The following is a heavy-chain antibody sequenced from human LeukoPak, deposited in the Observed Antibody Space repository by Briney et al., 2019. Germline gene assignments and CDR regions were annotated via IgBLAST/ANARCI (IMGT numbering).Heavy chain of an antibody. CDR3: AKADSSGFGAFDI. D-gene: IGHD3-22*01. Sequence: GGSLRLSCAASGFTFSSYGMHWVRQAPGKGLEWVAFIRYDGSNKFYTDSVKGRFTISRDNSKNTLSLQMNSLRAEDTAVYYCAKADSSGFGAFDIWGQGTMVTVSS. CDR1: GFTFSSYG. V-gene: IGHV3-30*02. CDR2: IRYDGSNK. J-gene: IGHJ3*02.